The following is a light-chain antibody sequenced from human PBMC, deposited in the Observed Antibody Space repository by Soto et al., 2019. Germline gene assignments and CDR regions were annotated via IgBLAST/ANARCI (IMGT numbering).Light chain of an antibody. V-gene: IGKV1-5*01. Sequence: DIQMTQSPSTLSASVGDRVTITCRASQSISGWLAWYQQRPGKAPNLLIYGASSLQSGVPSRFSGSGSGTEFTLPISSLQPGDFGTYYCQQYQDFWTFGQGTKVEI. CDR2: GAS. CDR1: QSISGW. J-gene: IGKJ1*01. CDR3: QQYQDFWT.